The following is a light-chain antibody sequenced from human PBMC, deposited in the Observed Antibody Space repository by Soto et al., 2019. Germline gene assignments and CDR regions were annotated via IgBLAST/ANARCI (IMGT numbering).Light chain of an antibody. Sequence: EIVLTQSPGTLSLSPGERATLSCRASQSVSSIYLAWYQQKPGQTPRLLIYRASSRATGIPDRFSGSGSGTDFTLTISSLEPEDVAVYYCQQYGGSPPYTFGQGTKLEIK. CDR2: RAS. V-gene: IGKV3-20*01. CDR3: QQYGGSPPYT. J-gene: IGKJ2*01. CDR1: QSVSSIY.